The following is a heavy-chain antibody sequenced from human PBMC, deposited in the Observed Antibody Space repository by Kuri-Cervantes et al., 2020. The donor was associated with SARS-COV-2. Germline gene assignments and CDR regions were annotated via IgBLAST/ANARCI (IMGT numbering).Heavy chain of an antibody. CDR3: ARPFNWGSTHAFDI. CDR1: GYSISSGYY. Sequence: SQTLSLTCAVSGYSISSGYYWGWIRQPPGKGLEWIGSIYHSGSTYYNPSLKSRVTISVDTSKNKFSLKLSSVTAADTAVYYCARPFNWGSTHAFDIWGQGTMVTVSS. J-gene: IGHJ3*02. D-gene: IGHD7-27*01. CDR2: IYHSGST. V-gene: IGHV4-38-2*01.